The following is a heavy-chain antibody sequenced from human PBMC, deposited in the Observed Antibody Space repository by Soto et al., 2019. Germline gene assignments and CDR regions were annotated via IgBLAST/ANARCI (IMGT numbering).Heavy chain of an antibody. J-gene: IGHJ5*02. CDR2: MYYSGST. V-gene: IGHV4-31*11. Sequence: QVQLQESGPGLVKPSHTLSLTCAVSGDSIGTDGYYWSWIRQVPGKGLEWIGHMYYSGSTSYNPSLKSRATSSGDKSKNQFSLSLTSVTAADTAVYFCARGGDLRFLKWFPGGWRDPWGQGTLVSVSS. CDR1: GDSIGTDGYY. D-gene: IGHD3-3*01. CDR3: ARGGDLRFLKWFPGGWRDP.